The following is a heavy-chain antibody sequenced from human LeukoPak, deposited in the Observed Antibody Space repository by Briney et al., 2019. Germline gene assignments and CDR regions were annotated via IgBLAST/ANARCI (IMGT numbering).Heavy chain of an antibody. D-gene: IGHD2-2*01. CDR2: ISAYNGNT. J-gene: IGHJ3*02. Sequence: ASVKVSCKASGYTFTSYGISWVRQAPGQGLEWMGWISAYNGNTNYAQKLQGRVTMTTDTSTSTAYMELRSLRSDDTAVYFCARGTCSSSSCNVYKAFDIWAKGQWSPSLQ. CDR1: GYTFTSYG. CDR3: ARGTCSSSSCNVYKAFDI. V-gene: IGHV1-18*01.